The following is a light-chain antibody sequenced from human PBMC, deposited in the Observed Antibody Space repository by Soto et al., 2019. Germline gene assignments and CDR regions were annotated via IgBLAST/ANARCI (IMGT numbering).Light chain of an antibody. CDR3: QQYGNSPQT. CDR1: PSVTNY. Sequence: EIVLTQSPATLSLSPGERATLSCRASPSVTNYLAWYQQKPGQAPRLLIYGASSRATGIPNRFSGSGSGTDFTLTISRLEPEDFAVYYCQQYGNSPQTFGQGTKVDIK. J-gene: IGKJ1*01. V-gene: IGKV3-20*01. CDR2: GAS.